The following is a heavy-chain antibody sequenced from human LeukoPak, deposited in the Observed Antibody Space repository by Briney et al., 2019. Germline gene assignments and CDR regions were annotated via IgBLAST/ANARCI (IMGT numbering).Heavy chain of an antibody. J-gene: IGHJ5*02. Sequence: PSETLSLTCAVSGGSISSSNWWSWVRQPPGKGLEWIGEIYHSGSTNYNPSLKSRVTISVDKSKNQFSLKLSSVTAADTAVYYCARFLSIAAAGTYQPRGWFDPWGQGTLVTVSS. D-gene: IGHD6-13*01. CDR3: ARFLSIAAAGTYQPRGWFDP. V-gene: IGHV4-4*02. CDR2: IYHSGST. CDR1: GGSISSSNW.